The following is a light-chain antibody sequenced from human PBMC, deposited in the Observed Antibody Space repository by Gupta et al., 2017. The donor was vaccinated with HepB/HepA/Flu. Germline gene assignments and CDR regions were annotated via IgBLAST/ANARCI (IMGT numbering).Light chain of an antibody. J-gene: IGKJ2*02. Sequence: DLVITQSPLSLPVTPGEPASISCRSSQSLVHSNGYNYLDWYLQKPGQSPQLLLYLGSNRASGVPDRFSGSGSGADFTLKVSRVEADDVGVYYCRQALESPRTFGQGTKLEIK. CDR2: LGS. CDR1: QSLVHSNGYNY. V-gene: IGKV2-28*01. CDR3: RQALESPRT.